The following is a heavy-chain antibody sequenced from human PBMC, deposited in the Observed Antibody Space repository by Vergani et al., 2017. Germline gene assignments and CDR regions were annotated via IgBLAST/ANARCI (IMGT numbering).Heavy chain of an antibody. CDR1: GGSISSSNW. Sequence: QVQLQESGPGLVKPSGTLSLTCAVSGGSISSSNWWSWARQPPGKGLEWIGGIYHSGSTNYNPSLKSRVTISVDKSKNQFSLRLSSVTAADTAVYYCARFLTGTTIYYYYGMDVWGQGTTVTVSS. CDR3: ARFLTGTTIYYYYGMDV. CDR2: IYHSGST. D-gene: IGHD1-20*01. V-gene: IGHV4-4*02. J-gene: IGHJ6*02.